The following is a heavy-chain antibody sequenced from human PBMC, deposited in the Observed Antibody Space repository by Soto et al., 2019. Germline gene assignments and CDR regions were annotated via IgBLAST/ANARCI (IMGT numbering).Heavy chain of an antibody. V-gene: IGHV3-30*04. J-gene: IGHJ4*02. CDR2: ITFDGKDK. D-gene: IGHD5-12*01. CDR3: TRDLLAGHDVY. Sequence: QVRLVESGGGVVQPGRSLRLSCAASGFTFRNFAMHWVRQAPGKGLEWLAAITFDGKDKYYADSVKGRFTISRDTSKNTLYLQMNSLRIDDTALYFCTRDLLAGHDVYWGQGTLVTVSS. CDR1: GFTFRNFA.